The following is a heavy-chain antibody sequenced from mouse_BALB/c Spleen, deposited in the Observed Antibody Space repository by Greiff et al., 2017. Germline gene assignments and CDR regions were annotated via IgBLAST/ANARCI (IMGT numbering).Heavy chain of an antibody. CDR1: GYNFTSYW. CDR3: ARDYYGSSYWYFDV. D-gene: IGHD1-1*01. V-gene: IGHV1-55*01. J-gene: IGHJ1*01. CDR2: IYPGSGST. Sequence: QVQLQQPGAELVKPGTSVKLSCKASGYNFTSYWINWVKLRPGQGLEWIGDIYPGSGSTNYNEKFKSKATLTVDTSSSTAYMQLSSLASEDSALYYCARDYYGSSYWYFDVWGAGTAVTGAS.